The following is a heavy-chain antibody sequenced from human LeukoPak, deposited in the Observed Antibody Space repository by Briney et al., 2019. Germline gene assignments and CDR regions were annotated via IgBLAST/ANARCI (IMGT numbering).Heavy chain of an antibody. CDR1: GFTFSSYA. D-gene: IGHD6-13*01. CDR2: ISGSGGST. J-gene: IGHJ4*02. CDR3: AEGSSSSWYSVGY. V-gene: IGHV3-23*01. Sequence: GGSLRLSCAASGFTFSSYAMSWVRQAPGKGLEWVSAISGSGGSTYYADSVKGRFTISRGNSKNTLYLQMNSLRAEDTAVYYCAEGSSSSWYSVGYWGQGTLVTVSS.